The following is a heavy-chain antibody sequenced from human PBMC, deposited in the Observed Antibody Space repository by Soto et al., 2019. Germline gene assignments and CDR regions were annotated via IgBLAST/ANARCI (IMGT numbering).Heavy chain of an antibody. D-gene: IGHD6-13*01. CDR1: GYNFANYW. CDR3: AAGYTTGPDAFDI. CDR2: IFPGDSDT. V-gene: IGHV5-51*01. J-gene: IGHJ3*02. Sequence: GESLKISCKGSGYNFANYWIGWWLQMPGKGLEWMGMIFPGDSDTKNSPSLQGQITMSVDKSDSSAYLQWRSLKASDTAMYYCAAGYTTGPDAFDIWGQGTMVTVSS.